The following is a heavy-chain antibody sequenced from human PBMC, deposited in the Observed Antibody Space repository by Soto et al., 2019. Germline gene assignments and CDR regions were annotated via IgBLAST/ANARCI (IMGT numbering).Heavy chain of an antibody. Sequence: LRLSCAASGFTFSSYSMNCVRQAPGKGLEWASYISSSSTTIYYADSLKGRFTISRDNAKNSLYLQMNSLRDEDTAVYYCARGIVDTAMLFDYWGQGALVTVSS. CDR2: ISSSSTTI. V-gene: IGHV3-48*02. CDR3: ARGIVDTAMLFDY. CDR1: GFTFSSYS. D-gene: IGHD5-18*01. J-gene: IGHJ4*02.